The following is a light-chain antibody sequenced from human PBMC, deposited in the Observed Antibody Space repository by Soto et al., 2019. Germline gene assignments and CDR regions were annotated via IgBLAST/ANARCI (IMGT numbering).Light chain of an antibody. CDR3: QQSYSTPLT. J-gene: IGKJ4*01. V-gene: IGKV1-39*01. CDR1: QSISSY. Sequence: DLQMPQSPSSLSASVGDSFTITCRASQSISSYLNWYQQKPGKAPKLLIYAASSLQSGVPSRFSGSGSGTDFTLTISSLQPEDFATYYCQQSYSTPLTVGGGTKVDIK. CDR2: AAS.